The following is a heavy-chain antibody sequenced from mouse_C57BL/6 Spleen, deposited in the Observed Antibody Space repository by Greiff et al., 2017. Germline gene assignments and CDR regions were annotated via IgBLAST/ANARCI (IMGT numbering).Heavy chain of an antibody. V-gene: IGHV5-17*01. J-gene: IGHJ4*01. CDR2: ISSGSSTI. D-gene: IGHD1-1*01. CDR1: GFTFSDYG. CDR3: ARTPGSSLYYAMDY. Sequence: EVQLVESGGGLVKPGGSLKLSCAASGFTFSDYGMHWVRQAPEKGLEWVAYISSGSSTIYYADTVKGRFTISRDNAKTTLFLQMTSLRSEDTAMYYCARTPGSSLYYAMDYWGQGTSVTVSS.